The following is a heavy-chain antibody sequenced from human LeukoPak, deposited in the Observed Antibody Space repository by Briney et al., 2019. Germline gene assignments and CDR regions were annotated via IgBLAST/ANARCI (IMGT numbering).Heavy chain of an antibody. Sequence: GSLRLSCAASGFTFSSYWISWVRQPPGKGLEWLGEINHSGSTNYNPSLKSRVTISVDTSKNQFSLKLSSVTAADTAVYYCARGRPLRYFDWLYRLGYYMDVWGKGTTVTVSS. J-gene: IGHJ6*03. CDR1: GFTFSSYW. D-gene: IGHD3-9*01. CDR2: INHSGST. V-gene: IGHV4-34*01. CDR3: ARGRPLRYFDWLYRLGYYMDV.